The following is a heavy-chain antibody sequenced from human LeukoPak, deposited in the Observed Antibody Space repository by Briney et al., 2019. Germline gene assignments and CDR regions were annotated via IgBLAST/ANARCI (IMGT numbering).Heavy chain of an antibody. Sequence: PGGSLRLSCAASGFTFSSYGMHWVRQAPGKGLEWMAAIWYDGSNKYYADSVKGRFTISRDNSKNTLYLEMNSLRAEDTAVYYCARDRITIFGVVIHSMDVWGQGTTVTVSS. CDR1: GFTFSSYG. V-gene: IGHV3-33*01. CDR2: IWYDGSNK. D-gene: IGHD3-3*01. J-gene: IGHJ6*02. CDR3: ARDRITIFGVVIHSMDV.